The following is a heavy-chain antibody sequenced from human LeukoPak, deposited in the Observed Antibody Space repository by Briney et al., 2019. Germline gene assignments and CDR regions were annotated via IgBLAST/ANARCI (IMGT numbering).Heavy chain of an antibody. J-gene: IGHJ4*02. CDR1: GGTFSSYT. D-gene: IGHD4/OR15-4a*01. V-gene: IGHV1-69*02. CDR2: IIPILGIA. CDR3: AGGDHGKPNRLDY. Sequence: SVKVSCKASGGTFSSYTISWVRQAPGHGLEWMGRIIPILGIANYAQKFQGRVTITADKSTSTAYMVLSSLRSEDTAVYYCAGGDHGKPNRLDYWGQGTLVTVSS.